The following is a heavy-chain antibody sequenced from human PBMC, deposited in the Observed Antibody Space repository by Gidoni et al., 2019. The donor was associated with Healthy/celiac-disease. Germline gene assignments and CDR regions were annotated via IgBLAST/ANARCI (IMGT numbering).Heavy chain of an antibody. V-gene: IGHV3-66*01. J-gene: IGHJ3*02. CDR3: ARFGGSYPIDAFDI. CDR1: GFTVSSNY. CDR2: IYSGGST. Sequence: EVQLVESGGGLVQPGGSLRLSCAASGFTVSSNYMSWVRQAPGKGLEWVSVIYSGGSTYYADSVKGRFTISRDNSKNTLYLQMNSLRAEDTAVYYCARFGGSYPIDAFDIWGQGTMVTVSS. D-gene: IGHD1-26*01.